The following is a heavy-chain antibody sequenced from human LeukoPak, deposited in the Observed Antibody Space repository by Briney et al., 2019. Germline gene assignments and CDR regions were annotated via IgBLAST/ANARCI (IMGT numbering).Heavy chain of an antibody. D-gene: IGHD5-12*01. V-gene: IGHV3-30-3*01. CDR2: ISYDGSNK. CDR3: ASQRGYSGYDSFDY. J-gene: IGHJ4*02. Sequence: PGRSLRLSCAASGFTFSTYAMSWVRQAPGKGLEWVAVISYDGSNKYYADSVKGRFTISRDNSKNTLYLQMNSLRAEDTAVYYCASQRGYSGYDSFDYWGQGTLVTVSS. CDR1: GFTFSTYA.